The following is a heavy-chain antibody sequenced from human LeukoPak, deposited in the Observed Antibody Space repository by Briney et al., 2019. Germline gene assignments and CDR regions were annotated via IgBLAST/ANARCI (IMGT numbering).Heavy chain of an antibody. CDR2: ISSSSSTI. D-gene: IGHD6-19*01. J-gene: IGHJ3*02. V-gene: IGHV3-48*04. CDR1: GFTFSSYS. Sequence: PGGSLRLSCAASGFTFSSYSMNWVRQAPGKGLEWVSYISSSSSTIYYADSVKGRFTISRDNAKNSLYLQMNSLRAEDTAVYYCARLLIIAVADHDAFDIWGQGTMVTVSS. CDR3: ARLLIIAVADHDAFDI.